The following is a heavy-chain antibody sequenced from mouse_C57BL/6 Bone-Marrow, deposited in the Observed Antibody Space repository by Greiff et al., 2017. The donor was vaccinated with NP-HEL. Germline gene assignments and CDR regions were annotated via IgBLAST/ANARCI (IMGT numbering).Heavy chain of an antibody. V-gene: IGHV3-1*01. CDR1: GYSITSGYD. D-gene: IGHD2-3*01. CDR2: ISYSGST. J-gene: IGHJ2*01. Sequence: DVQLQESGPGMVKPSQSLSLTCTVTGYSITSGYDWHWIRHFPGNKLEWMGYISYSGSTNYNPSLKSRISITHDTSKNHFFLKLNSVTTEDTATYYCARDYDGLYFDYWGQGTTLTVSS. CDR3: ARDYDGLYFDY.